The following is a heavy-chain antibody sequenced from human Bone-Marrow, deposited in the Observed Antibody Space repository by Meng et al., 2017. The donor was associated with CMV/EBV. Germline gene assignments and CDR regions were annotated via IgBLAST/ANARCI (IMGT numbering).Heavy chain of an antibody. V-gene: IGHV3-21*01. CDR2: ISSSSSYI. J-gene: IGHJ4*02. D-gene: IGHD3-9*01. CDR1: GFTFSSYW. CDR3: ARGGGYYDIDY. Sequence: GGFLRLSCAASGFTFSSYWMSWVRQAPGKGLEWVSSISSSSSYIYYADSVKGRFTISRDNSKNTLDLQMTRLRDEDTVVYYCARGGGYYDIDYWGQGTLVTVSS.